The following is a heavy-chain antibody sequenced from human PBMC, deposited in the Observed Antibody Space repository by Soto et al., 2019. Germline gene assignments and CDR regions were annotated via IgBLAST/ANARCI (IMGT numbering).Heavy chain of an antibody. D-gene: IGHD2-8*01. Sequence: QLQLQESGQGLVKPSETLSLTCTVSGGSISSSSYYWGWIRQPPGTGLEWIGSIYYSGSTYYNPYLNSRVTISVDTSKNQFSLKQSSVTDADTAVYYCARHPGDGLYYFDYWGQGNLVTVSS. CDR3: ARHPGDGLYYFDY. CDR2: IYYSGST. V-gene: IGHV4-39*01. CDR1: GGSISSSSYY. J-gene: IGHJ4*02.